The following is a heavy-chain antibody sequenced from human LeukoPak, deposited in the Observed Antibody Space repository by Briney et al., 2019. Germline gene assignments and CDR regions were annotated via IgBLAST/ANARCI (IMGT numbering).Heavy chain of an antibody. J-gene: IGHJ3*02. CDR1: GGSVTNSSGYY. V-gene: IGHV4-39*01. Sequence: SETLSLTCSVSGGSVTNSSGYYWAWIRQPPGKGLEWIGSFYYRGNTYYNLSLKSRLTIPVDTSKNQFSLKMSSVTATDTAIYYCARRRGDPGTFDIWGQGTQVTVSS. CDR3: ARRRGDPGTFDI. CDR2: FYYRGNT. D-gene: IGHD2-21*02.